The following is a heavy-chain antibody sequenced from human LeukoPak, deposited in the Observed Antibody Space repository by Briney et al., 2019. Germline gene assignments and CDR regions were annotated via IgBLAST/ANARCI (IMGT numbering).Heavy chain of an antibody. CDR3: ARGVDCSSTSCYLIAFDI. CDR1: GFSFRNTW. Sequence: GGSLRLSCTASGFSFRNTWMSWVRQAPGKGLEWVANIKKDETEIYYADSVKGRFTISRDNHKNSLYLQMNRLRAEDTAVYYCARGVDCSSTSCYLIAFDIWGQGTMVTVSS. CDR2: IKKDETEI. V-gene: IGHV3-7*01. D-gene: IGHD2-2*01. J-gene: IGHJ3*02.